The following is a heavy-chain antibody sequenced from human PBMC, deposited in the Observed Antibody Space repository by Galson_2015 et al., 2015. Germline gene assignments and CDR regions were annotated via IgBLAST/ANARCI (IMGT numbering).Heavy chain of an antibody. CDR2: IIPIFGTA. CDR1: GGTFRSYA. J-gene: IGHJ4*02. V-gene: IGHV1-69*13. D-gene: IGHD2-15*01. CDR3: AREGRYCSGGSCYESPFDY. Sequence: SVKVSCKASGGTFRSYAISWVRQAPGQGLEWMGGIIPIFGTANYAQKFQGRVTITADESTSTAYMELSSLRSEDTAVYYCAREGRYCSGGSCYESPFDYWGQGTLVTVSS.